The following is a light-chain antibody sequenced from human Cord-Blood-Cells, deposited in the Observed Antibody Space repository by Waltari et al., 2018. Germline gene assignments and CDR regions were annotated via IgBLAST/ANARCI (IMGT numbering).Light chain of an antibody. Sequence: DIQMTQSPSSLSASVGDRVTITCRARQSISSYLNWYQQTPGKAPKPLIYAASSLQIGVPSRFSGSGSGTDFTLTISSLQPEDFATYYCQQSYSTPRTFGPGTKVDIK. CDR1: QSISSY. CDR3: QQSYSTPRT. CDR2: AAS. J-gene: IGKJ3*01. V-gene: IGKV1-39*01.